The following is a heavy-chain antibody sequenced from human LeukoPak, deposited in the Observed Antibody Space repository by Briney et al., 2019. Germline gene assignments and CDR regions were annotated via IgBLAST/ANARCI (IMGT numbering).Heavy chain of an antibody. Sequence: GGSLRLSCAASGFTFSSYSMNWVRQAPGRGLEWVSSISSSSSYIYYADSVKGRFTISRDNAKNSLYLQMNSLRAEDTAVYYCAREPSQAAAGTGLFDYWGQGTLVTVSS. CDR3: AREPSQAAAGTGLFDY. CDR1: GFTFSSYS. J-gene: IGHJ4*02. CDR2: ISSSSSYI. V-gene: IGHV3-21*01. D-gene: IGHD6-13*01.